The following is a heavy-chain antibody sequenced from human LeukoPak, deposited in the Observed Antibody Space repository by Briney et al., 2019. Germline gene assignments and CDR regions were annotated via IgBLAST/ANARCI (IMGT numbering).Heavy chain of an antibody. CDR3: AKDRKIGRLGIIDY. Sequence: PGGSLRLSCAAPGFTFSSYGMHWVRQAPGKGLEWVAVIWYDGSNKYYADSVKGRFTISRDNSKNTLYLQMNSLRAEDTAVYYCAKDRKIGRLGIIDYWGQGTLVTVSS. CDR1: GFTFSSYG. J-gene: IGHJ4*02. D-gene: IGHD7-27*01. CDR2: IWYDGSNK. V-gene: IGHV3-33*06.